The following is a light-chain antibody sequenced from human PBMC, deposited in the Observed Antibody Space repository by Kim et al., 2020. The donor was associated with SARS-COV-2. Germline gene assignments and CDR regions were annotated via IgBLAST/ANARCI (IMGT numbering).Light chain of an antibody. J-gene: IGKJ4*02. Sequence: DIVLTQSPATLSVSPGEIVTLSCGSSLSVYSSLPWYQQTPGQAPRLLIYGAFIRASDIPARFSGSGSGTEFTLTISSLQSEDFAVYYCTQYINWPRTFGRGTKVEIK. CDR3: TQYINWPRT. CDR2: GAF. CDR1: LSVYSS. V-gene: IGKV3-15*01.